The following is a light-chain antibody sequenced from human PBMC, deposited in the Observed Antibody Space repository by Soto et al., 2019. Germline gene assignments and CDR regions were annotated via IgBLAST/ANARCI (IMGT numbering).Light chain of an antibody. CDR2: GAS. CDR3: QQYNNWPLYT. V-gene: IGKV3-15*01. Sequence: EMVMTQSPATLSVSPGERATLSCRASQSVSSNLAWYQQKPGQAPRLLIYGASTRATGIPARFSGSGSGTEFTLTISSLQSEDFAVYYCQQYNNWPLYTFGQGTKVDIK. J-gene: IGKJ2*01. CDR1: QSVSSN.